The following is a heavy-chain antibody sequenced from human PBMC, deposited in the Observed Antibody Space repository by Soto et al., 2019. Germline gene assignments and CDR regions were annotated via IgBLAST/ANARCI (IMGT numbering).Heavy chain of an antibody. J-gene: IGHJ4*02. Sequence: LSLTCTVSGGSISSGGYYWSWIRQHPGKGLEWIGYIYYSGSTYYNPSLKSRVTISVDTSKNQFSLKLSSVTAADTAVYYCARVLPLRYSSTRSPFDYWGRGTLVTVSS. CDR2: IYYSGST. CDR3: ARVLPLRYSSTRSPFDY. CDR1: GGSISSGGYY. D-gene: IGHD5-18*01. V-gene: IGHV4-31*03.